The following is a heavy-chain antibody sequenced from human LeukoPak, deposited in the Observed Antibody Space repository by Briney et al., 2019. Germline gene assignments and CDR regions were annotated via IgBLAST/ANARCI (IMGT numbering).Heavy chain of an antibody. J-gene: IGHJ4*02. V-gene: IGHV4-59*01. CDR2: IYYSGST. D-gene: IGHD3-9*01. Sequence: PSETLSLTCTVSGGSISSYYWSWIRQPPGKGLEWIGYIYYSGSTNYNPSLKSRVTISVDTSKNQFSLKLSSVTAADTAVYYCARTFLTGNYAYWGQGTLVTVSS. CDR3: ARTFLTGNYAY. CDR1: GGSISSYY.